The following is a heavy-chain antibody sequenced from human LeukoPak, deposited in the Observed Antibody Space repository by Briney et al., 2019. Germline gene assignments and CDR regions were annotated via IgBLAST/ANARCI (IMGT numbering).Heavy chain of an antibody. Sequence: GGSLRLSCAASGFTFSSYAMSWVRQAPGKGLEWVSYISSSGGSVKYADSVKGRLTTSRDNAKNSLYLQMNSLRDEDTAVYYCARDYDSTGRAFDVWGQGTMVTVSS. J-gene: IGHJ3*01. CDR3: ARDYDSTGRAFDV. CDR1: GFTFSSYA. D-gene: IGHD3-22*01. V-gene: IGHV3-48*02. CDR2: ISSSGGSV.